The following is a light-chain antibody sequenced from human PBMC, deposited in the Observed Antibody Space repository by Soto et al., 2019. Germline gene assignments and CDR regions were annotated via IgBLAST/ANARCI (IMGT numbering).Light chain of an antibody. CDR2: EGG. Sequence: QSALTQPASVSGSPGQSITISCTGSSSDVGSYSFVSWYQHHPGKVPKLIIYEGGKRPSGVSNRFSGSEPGNTASLTISGLQAEDEADYYCGSSAPSRTFVFGTGTKLTVL. CDR3: GSSAPSRTFV. J-gene: IGLJ1*01. V-gene: IGLV2-23*01. CDR1: SSDVGSYSF.